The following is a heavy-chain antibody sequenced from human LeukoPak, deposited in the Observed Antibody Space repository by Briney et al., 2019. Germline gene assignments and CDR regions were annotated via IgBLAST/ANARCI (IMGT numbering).Heavy chain of an antibody. CDR2: INWNGGST. Sequence: GGSLRLSCAASGFTFDDYGMSWVRQAPGKGLEWVSGINWNGGSTGYADSVKGRFTISRDNAKNSLYLQMNSLRAEDTAVYYCARDLDYGGNFYFDYWGQGTLVTVSS. V-gene: IGHV3-20*04. D-gene: IGHD4-23*01. J-gene: IGHJ4*02. CDR3: ARDLDYGGNFYFDY. CDR1: GFTFDDYG.